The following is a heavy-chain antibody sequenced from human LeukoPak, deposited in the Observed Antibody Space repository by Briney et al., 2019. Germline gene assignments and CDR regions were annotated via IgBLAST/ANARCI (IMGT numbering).Heavy chain of an antibody. Sequence: PSETLSLTCTVSGYSIRSFFWSWVRQPPGKGLEWIGFFYYTGSTNYNPSLKSRVSISVDTSTNQLSLNLTSVTAADTAVYYCARLPSASYGYFEAWGQGALVTVSS. CDR1: GYSIRSFF. D-gene: IGHD1-26*01. CDR2: FYYTGST. V-gene: IGHV4-59*01. J-gene: IGHJ4*02. CDR3: ARLPSASYGYFEA.